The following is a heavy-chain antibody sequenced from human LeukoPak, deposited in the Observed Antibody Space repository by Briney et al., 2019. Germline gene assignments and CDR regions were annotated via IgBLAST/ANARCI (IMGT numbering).Heavy chain of an antibody. Sequence: PGGSLRLSCAASGFIFSTYSMNWIRQAPGKGLEWVSSISSTSTYIYYADSVKGRFTIPRDNAKNSLYLQMNSLRAEDTAVYYCAKVADGSGRYYTFDPWGQGTLVTVSS. CDR1: GFIFSTYS. D-gene: IGHD3-10*01. V-gene: IGHV3-21*01. CDR2: ISSTSTYI. J-gene: IGHJ5*02. CDR3: AKVADGSGRYYTFDP.